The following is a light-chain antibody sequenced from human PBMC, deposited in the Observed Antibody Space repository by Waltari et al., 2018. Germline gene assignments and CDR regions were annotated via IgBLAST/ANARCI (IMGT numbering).Light chain of an antibody. CDR1: SSNIGSNT. Sequence: QSVLTQPPSASGSPGQRVTISCSGSSSNIGSNTVNWYQHLPGTAPKLLIYSNIHRPSGVPDRFSGSKSGTSASLAIGGLQSEDEADYYCAVWDDSLNGVVFGGGTKLTVL. J-gene: IGLJ2*01. CDR3: AVWDDSLNGVV. CDR2: SNI. V-gene: IGLV1-44*01.